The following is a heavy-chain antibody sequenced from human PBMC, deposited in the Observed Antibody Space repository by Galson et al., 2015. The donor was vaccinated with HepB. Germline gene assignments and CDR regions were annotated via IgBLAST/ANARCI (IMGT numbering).Heavy chain of an antibody. Sequence: SVKVSCKASGYTFNSYAMHWVRQAPGQRLEWMGWINAGNGNTEYSQKFQGRVTITRETSASTVYMELSSLRSEDTAVYYCARDMIVAPSGFDYWGQGTLVTVSS. CDR2: INAGNGNT. V-gene: IGHV1-3*01. J-gene: IGHJ4*02. D-gene: IGHD3-22*01. CDR1: GYTFNSYA. CDR3: ARDMIVAPSGFDY.